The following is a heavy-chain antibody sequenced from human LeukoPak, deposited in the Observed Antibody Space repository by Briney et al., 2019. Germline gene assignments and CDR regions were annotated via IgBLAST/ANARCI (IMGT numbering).Heavy chain of an antibody. D-gene: IGHD3-22*01. CDR3: AKDLWIHYDSRGFDP. CDR2: ISYDGSTE. V-gene: IGHV3-30*18. Sequence: PGRSLRLSCAASGFTFNTYGMHWVRQAPGKGLEWVAFISYDGSTEYCADSVKGRFTISRDNSKNTQYLQMNSLRAKNTAVYSIAKDLWIHYDSRGFDPWGQGTLVTVSS. CDR1: GFTFNTYG. J-gene: IGHJ5*02.